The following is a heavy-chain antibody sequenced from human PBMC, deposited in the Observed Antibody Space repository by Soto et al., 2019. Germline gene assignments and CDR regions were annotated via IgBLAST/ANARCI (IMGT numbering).Heavy chain of an antibody. Sequence: SETLSLTCTVSGGSISSSSYYWGWIRQPPGKGLEWIGSIYYSGSTYYNPSLKSRVTISVDTSKNQFSLKLSSVTAADTAVYYCAIVVRGGSGFDYWGQGTLVTVSS. V-gene: IGHV4-39*01. D-gene: IGHD3-22*01. CDR1: GGSISSSSYY. J-gene: IGHJ4*02. CDR2: IYYSGST. CDR3: AIVVRGGSGFDY.